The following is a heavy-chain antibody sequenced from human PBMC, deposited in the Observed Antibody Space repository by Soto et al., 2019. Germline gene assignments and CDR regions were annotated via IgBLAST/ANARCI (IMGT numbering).Heavy chain of an antibody. J-gene: IGHJ4*02. CDR3: AREKGHISGPKNFDS. V-gene: IGHV4-30-4*01. CDR1: GGSVSSGDYF. D-gene: IGHD2-8*02. Sequence: PSETLSLTCTVSGGSVSSGDYFWSWIRQPPGKGLEWIGYIYDSGSSYYNPSLKSRVTMSVDTSKNQFSLKLRSVTAADTAMYYCAREKGHISGPKNFDSWGQGTLVTVSS. CDR2: IYDSGSS.